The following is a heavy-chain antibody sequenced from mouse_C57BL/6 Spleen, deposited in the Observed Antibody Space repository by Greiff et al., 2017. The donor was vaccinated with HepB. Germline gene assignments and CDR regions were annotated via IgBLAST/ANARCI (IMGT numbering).Heavy chain of an antibody. D-gene: IGHD2-3*01. CDR3: ARYDGYS. Sequence: EVQRVESGPELVKPGDSVKISCKASGYSFTGYFMNWVMQSHGKSLEWIGRINPYNGDTFYNQKFKGKATLTVDKSSSTAHMELRSLTSEDSAVYYCARYDGYSWGQGTTLTVSS. CDR2: INPYNGDT. V-gene: IGHV1-20*01. J-gene: IGHJ2*01. CDR1: GYSFTGYF.